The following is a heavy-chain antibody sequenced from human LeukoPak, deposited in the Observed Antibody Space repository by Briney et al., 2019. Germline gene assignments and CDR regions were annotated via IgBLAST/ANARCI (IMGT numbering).Heavy chain of an antibody. CDR2: IYSGGST. CDR1: GFTVSSNY. V-gene: IGHV3-53*01. Sequence: GGSLRLSCAASGFTVSSNYMSWVRQAPGKGLEWVSVIYSGGSTYYADSVKGRFTISRDNSKNMLYLQMNSLRAEDTAVYYCAKGGTGSPNWFDPWGQGTLVTVSS. D-gene: IGHD3/OR15-3a*01. J-gene: IGHJ5*02. CDR3: AKGGTGSPNWFDP.